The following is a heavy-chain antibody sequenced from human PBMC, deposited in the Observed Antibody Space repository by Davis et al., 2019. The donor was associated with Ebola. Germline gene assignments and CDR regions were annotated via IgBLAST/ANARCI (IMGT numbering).Heavy chain of an antibody. CDR1: GFTSGCCA. V-gene: IGHV3-23*05. D-gene: IGHD1-14*01. CDR2: IGSSSNGR. J-gene: IGHJ6*02. CDR3: AKPPPYNRNSADSGYYYYGMDV. Sequence: GESLKISCTASGFTSGCCAMNWVRQAPGKGLEWVSGIGSSSNGRHYADSVKGRFTVSRDNSKNTMSLQMNSLTVEDTAVYYCAKPPPYNRNSADSGYYYYGMDVWGQGTTVTVS.